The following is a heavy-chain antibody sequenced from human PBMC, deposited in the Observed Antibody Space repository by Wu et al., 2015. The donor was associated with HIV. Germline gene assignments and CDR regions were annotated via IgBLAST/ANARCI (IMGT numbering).Heavy chain of an antibody. D-gene: IGHD2-21*02. CDR3: ARDRRDMVTHFDF. V-gene: IGHV1-18*04. CDR1: GYTFTSYY. CDR2: ISPDNGNT. Sequence: QVQLVQSGAEVKKPGASVKVSCKASGYTFTSYYMHWVRQAPGQGLEWMGWISPDNGNTDFARHLQGRLIMTIDTSTNTAYMEMRSLRSDDTAVYYCARDRRDMVTHFDFWGQGTLVTVSS. J-gene: IGHJ4*02.